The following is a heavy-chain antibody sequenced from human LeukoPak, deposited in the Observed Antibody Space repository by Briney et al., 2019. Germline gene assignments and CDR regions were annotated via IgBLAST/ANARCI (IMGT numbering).Heavy chain of an antibody. CDR1: GYTFTSYA. CDR3: ARSDWGYYYYYYMDV. D-gene: IGHD7-27*01. J-gene: IGHJ6*03. V-gene: IGHV7-4-1*02. Sequence: GASVKVSCKASGYTFTSYAMNWVRQAPGQGLEWMGWINTNTGNPTYAQGFTGRFVFSLDTSVSTAYLQISSLKAEDTAVYYCARSDWGYYYYYYMDVWGKGTTVTVSS. CDR2: INTNTGNP.